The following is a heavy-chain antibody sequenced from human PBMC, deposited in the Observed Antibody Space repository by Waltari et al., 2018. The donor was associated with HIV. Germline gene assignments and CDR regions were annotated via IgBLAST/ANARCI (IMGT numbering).Heavy chain of an antibody. Sequence: EVQLVESGGGLVQPGGSLRLSCAASGFSFSSYWMHWVRQAPGKGLVWVSRIQSDGSSTTYADSVKGRFTISRDNAKNTVYLQMNSLRGEDTAVYYCARGGVGSFDYWGQGLLVTVSS. J-gene: IGHJ4*02. CDR1: GFSFSSYW. CDR2: IQSDGSST. CDR3: ARGGVGSFDY. V-gene: IGHV3-74*01. D-gene: IGHD2-8*02.